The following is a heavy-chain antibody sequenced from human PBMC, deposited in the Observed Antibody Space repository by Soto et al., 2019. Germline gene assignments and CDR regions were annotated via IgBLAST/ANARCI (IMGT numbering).Heavy chain of an antibody. CDR1: GGSISSGDHY. Sequence: LSLTCTVSGGSISSGDHYWSWIRQPPGKGLEWIGYIYYSGTTYYNPSLKSRVTISVDTSENQFSLKVNSVTAADTAVYYCARALIQLWPHYYYGMDVWGQGTTVTVSS. V-gene: IGHV4-30-4*01. CDR2: IYYSGTT. D-gene: IGHD5-18*01. CDR3: ARALIQLWPHYYYGMDV. J-gene: IGHJ6*02.